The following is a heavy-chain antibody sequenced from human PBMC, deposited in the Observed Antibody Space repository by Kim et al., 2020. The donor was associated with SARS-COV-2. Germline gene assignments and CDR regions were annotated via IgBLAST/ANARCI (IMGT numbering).Heavy chain of an antibody. CDR3: ASGITMIVVPYYYGMDV. CDR1: GYTFTSYA. CDR2: INAGNGNT. J-gene: IGHJ6*02. Sequence: ASVKVSCKASGYTFTSYAMHWVRQAPGQRLEWMGWINAGNGNTKYSQKFQGRVTITRDTSASTAYMELSSLRSEDTAVYYCASGITMIVVPYYYGMDVWGQGTTVTVSS. V-gene: IGHV1-3*01. D-gene: IGHD3-22*01.